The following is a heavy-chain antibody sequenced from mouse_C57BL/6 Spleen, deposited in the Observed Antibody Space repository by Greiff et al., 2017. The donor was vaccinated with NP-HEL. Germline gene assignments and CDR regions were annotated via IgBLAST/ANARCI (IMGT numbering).Heavy chain of an antibody. Sequence: DVKLQESGPGMVKPSQSLSLTCTVTGYSITSGYDWHWIRHFPGNKLEWMGYISYSGSTNYNPSLKSRISITHDTSKNHFFLKLNSVTTEDTATYYCARGGGYYPFAYWGQGTLVTVSA. V-gene: IGHV3-1*01. CDR1: GYSITSGYD. D-gene: IGHD2-3*01. CDR3: ARGGGYYPFAY. J-gene: IGHJ3*01. CDR2: ISYSGST.